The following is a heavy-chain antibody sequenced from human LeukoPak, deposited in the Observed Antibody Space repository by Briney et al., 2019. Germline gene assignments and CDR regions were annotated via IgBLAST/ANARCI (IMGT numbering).Heavy chain of an antibody. CDR3: ARPTYYYDSSGSLAV. V-gene: IGHV3-30*04. CDR2: ISSNGKNK. J-gene: IGHJ6*02. Sequence: SGGSLRLSCAASGFTFSSYGIHWVRQAPGKWLEWVALISSNGKNKDYADSVKGRFTISRDNSKNTLYLQMNSLRAEDTAVYYCARPTYYYDSSGSLAVWGQGTTVTVTS. CDR1: GFTFSSYG. D-gene: IGHD3-22*01.